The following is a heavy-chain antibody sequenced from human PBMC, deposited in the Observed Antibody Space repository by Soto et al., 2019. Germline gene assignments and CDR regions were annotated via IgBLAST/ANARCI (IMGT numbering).Heavy chain of an antibody. CDR3: ARAIPTSPRRYCSGGSCYPAWFDP. J-gene: IGHJ5*02. Sequence: GGSLRLSCAASGFTVSSNYMSWVRQAPGKGLEWVSVIYSGGSTYYADSVKGRFTISRDNSKNTLYLQMNSLRAEDTAVYYCARAIPTSPRRYCSGGSCYPAWFDPWGQGTLVT. V-gene: IGHV3-53*01. D-gene: IGHD2-15*01. CDR1: GFTVSSNY. CDR2: IYSGGST.